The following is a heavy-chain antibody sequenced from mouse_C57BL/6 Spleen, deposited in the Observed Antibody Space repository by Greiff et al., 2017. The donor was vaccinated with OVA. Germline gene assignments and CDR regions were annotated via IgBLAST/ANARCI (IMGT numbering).Heavy chain of an antibody. Sequence: QVQLQQPGAELVKPGASVKMSCKASGYTFTSYWITWVKQRPGQGLEWIGDIYPGSGSTNYNEKFKSKATLTVDTSSSTAYMQLSSLTSEDSAVDYCAREDDGYLTWFAYWGQGTLVTVSA. CDR2: IYPGSGST. CDR3: AREDDGYLTWFAY. CDR1: GYTFTSYW. D-gene: IGHD2-3*01. J-gene: IGHJ3*01. V-gene: IGHV1-55*01.